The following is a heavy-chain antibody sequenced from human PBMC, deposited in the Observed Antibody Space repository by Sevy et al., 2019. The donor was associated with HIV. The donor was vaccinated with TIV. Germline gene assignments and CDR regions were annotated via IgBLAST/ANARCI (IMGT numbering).Heavy chain of an antibody. J-gene: IGHJ3*02. Sequence: SETLSLTCTVSGGSISSGGYYWSWIRQHRGKGLEWIGYIYYSGSTYYNPSLKSRVTISVDTSKNQFSLKLSSVTAADTAVYYCARGDIVRGVTHERDAFDIWGQRTMVTVSS. CDR1: GGSISSGGYY. CDR3: ARGDIVRGVTHERDAFDI. D-gene: IGHD3-10*01. V-gene: IGHV4-31*03. CDR2: IYYSGST.